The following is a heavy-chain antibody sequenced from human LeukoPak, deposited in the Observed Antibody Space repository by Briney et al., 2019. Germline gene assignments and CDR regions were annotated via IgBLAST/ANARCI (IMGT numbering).Heavy chain of an antibody. Sequence: ASVKISCKASGYTFTSYGISWVRQAPGQGLEWMGWISAYNGNTNYAQKLQGRVTMTTDTSTSTAYMELRSLRSDDTAVYYCATLWAGGYYMDVWGKGTTVTVSS. V-gene: IGHV1-18*01. CDR2: ISAYNGNT. CDR3: ATLWAGGYYMDV. D-gene: IGHD3-10*01. J-gene: IGHJ6*03. CDR1: GYTFTSYG.